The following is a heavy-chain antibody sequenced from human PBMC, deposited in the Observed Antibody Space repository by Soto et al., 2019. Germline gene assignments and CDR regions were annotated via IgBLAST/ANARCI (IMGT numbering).Heavy chain of an antibody. J-gene: IGHJ4*02. V-gene: IGHV4-30-4*01. D-gene: IGHD3-10*01. Sequence: SETLSLTCTVSGGSISSGDYYWSWIRQPPGKGLEWIGYIYYSGSTYYNPSLKSRVTISVDTSKNQFSLKLSSVTAADTAVYYCASLVSYYYGSGSPDYWGQGTLVTVSS. CDR2: IYYSGST. CDR1: GGSISSGDYY. CDR3: ASLVSYYYGSGSPDY.